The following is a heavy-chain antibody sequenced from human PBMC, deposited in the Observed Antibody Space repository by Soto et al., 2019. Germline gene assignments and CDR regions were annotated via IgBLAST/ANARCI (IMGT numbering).Heavy chain of an antibody. J-gene: IGHJ4*02. V-gene: IGHV4-31*03. CDR2: IYYSGST. CDR3: ASSSGARYYDY. CDR1: GGSISSGAYY. D-gene: IGHD2-15*01. Sequence: PSETLSLTCTVAGGSISSGAYYWSWIRQHPGKGLEWIGYIYYSGSTYYNPSLKSRVTISVDTSKNQFSLKLSSVTAADTAVYYCASSSGARYYDYWSQGTLVTVSS.